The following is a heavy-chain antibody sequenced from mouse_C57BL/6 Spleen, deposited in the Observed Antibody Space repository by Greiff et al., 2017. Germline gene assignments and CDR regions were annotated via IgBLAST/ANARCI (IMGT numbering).Heavy chain of an antibody. V-gene: IGHV1-42*01. CDR2: TNPSTGGT. CDR3: ARDSMDY. J-gene: IGHJ4*01. CDR1: GYSFTGYY. Sequence: VQLQQSGPELVKPGASVKISCKASGYSFTGYYMNWVKQSPEKSLEWIGETNPSTGGTTYNQKFKAKATLTVDKASSTAYMQLKSLTSEDSAVYYCARDSMDYWGQGTSVTVSS.